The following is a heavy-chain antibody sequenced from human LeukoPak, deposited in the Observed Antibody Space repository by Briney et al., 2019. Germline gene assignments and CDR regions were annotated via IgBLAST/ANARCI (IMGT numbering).Heavy chain of an antibody. D-gene: IGHD1-1*01. CDR2: IFYSGST. Sequence: SETLSLTCTVSGGSISSYYRSWIRQPPGKGLEWIGYIFYSGSTSYNPSLKSRVTISLDTSKNQFSLKLTSVTAADTAIYYCARAPTLYYFDSWGQGTLVTVSS. CDR1: GGSISSYY. J-gene: IGHJ4*02. CDR3: ARAPTLYYFDS. V-gene: IGHV4-59*01.